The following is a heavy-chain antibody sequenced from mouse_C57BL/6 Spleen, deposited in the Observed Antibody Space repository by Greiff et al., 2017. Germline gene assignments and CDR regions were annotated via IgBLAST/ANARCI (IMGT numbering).Heavy chain of an antibody. CDR3: AGDPNYYGSSYYAMDY. Sequence: VKLQESGPGLVKPSQSLFLTCSITGFPITSGYYWIWIRQSPGKPLEWMGYITHSGETFYNPSLQSPISITRETSKNQFFLQLNSVTTEDTAMYYCAGDPNYYGSSYYAMDYWGQGTSVTVSS. V-gene: IGHV12-3*01. J-gene: IGHJ4*01. CDR2: ITHSGET. CDR1: GFPITSGYY. D-gene: IGHD1-1*01.